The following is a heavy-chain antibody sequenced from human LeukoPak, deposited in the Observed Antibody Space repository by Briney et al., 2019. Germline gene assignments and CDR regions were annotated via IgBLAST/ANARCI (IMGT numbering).Heavy chain of an antibody. Sequence: SETLSLTCTVSGGSISSYYWSWIRQPPGKGLEWIGYIYYSGSTNYNPSLKSRVTISVDASKNQFSLKLSSVTAADTAVYYCARKYCSGGSCSPGYYYGMDVWGQGTTVTVSS. V-gene: IGHV4-59*01. CDR1: GGSISSYY. CDR2: IYYSGST. D-gene: IGHD2-15*01. CDR3: ARKYCSGGSCSPGYYYGMDV. J-gene: IGHJ6*02.